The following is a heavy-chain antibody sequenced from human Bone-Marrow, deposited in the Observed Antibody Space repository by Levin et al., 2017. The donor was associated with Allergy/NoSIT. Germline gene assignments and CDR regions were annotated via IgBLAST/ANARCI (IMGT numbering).Heavy chain of an antibody. CDR3: ARGPGKVATINYYYYGMDV. V-gene: IGHV3-74*01. J-gene: IGHJ6*02. D-gene: IGHD5-12*01. CDR2: INSDGSST. Sequence: LSLTCAASGFTFSSYWMHWVRQAPGKGLVWVSRINSDGSSTSYADSVKGRFTISRDNAKNTLYLQMNSLRAEDTAVYYCARGPGKVATINYYYYGMDVWGQGTTVTVSS. CDR1: GFTFSSYW.